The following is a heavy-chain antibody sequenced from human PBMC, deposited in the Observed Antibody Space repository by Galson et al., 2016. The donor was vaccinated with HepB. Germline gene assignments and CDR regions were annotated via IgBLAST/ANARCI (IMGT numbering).Heavy chain of an antibody. CDR1: EFTFSSYA. D-gene: IGHD6-13*01. V-gene: IGHV3-23*01. CDR3: AKDLWVRQQLAYYFDY. J-gene: IGHJ4*02. Sequence: SLRLSCAASEFTFSSYAMAWVRQAPGKGLEWVSGISHSGGTTYYADSVKGRFTVSRDNSKNTLDLQMSSLRAEDTAVYYCAKDLWVRQQLAYYFDYWGLGTLVTVSS. CDR2: ISHSGGTT.